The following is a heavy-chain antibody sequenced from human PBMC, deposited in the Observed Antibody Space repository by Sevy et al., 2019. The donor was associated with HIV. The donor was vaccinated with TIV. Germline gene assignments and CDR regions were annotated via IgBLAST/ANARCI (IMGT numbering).Heavy chain of an antibody. CDR2: IYSGGRT. D-gene: IGHD1-26*01. V-gene: IGHV3-53*01. CDR3: ARDRSGSYYYYYGMDV. J-gene: IGHJ6*02. Sequence: GGSLRLSCAASGFTVSSNYMSWVRQAPGKGLEWVSVIYSGGRTYYADSVKGRFTISRDNSKNTLYLQMNSLRAEDTAVYYCARDRSGSYYYYYGMDVWGQGTTVTVSS. CDR1: GFTVSSNY.